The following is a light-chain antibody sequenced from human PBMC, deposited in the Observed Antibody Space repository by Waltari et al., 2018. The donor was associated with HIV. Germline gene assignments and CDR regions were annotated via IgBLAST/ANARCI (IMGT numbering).Light chain of an antibody. CDR3: CSYAGSSTLV. Sequence: QSALTQPASVSGSPGQSITISCTGTSSDVGGYNLVSWYQQHPGKAPKLIIYGVTKRPSGVSNRFSASKSGKTAYLTISGLQAEDEAHYHCCSYAGSSTLVFGGGTNVIVL. CDR2: GVT. V-gene: IGLV2-23*02. J-gene: IGLJ3*02. CDR1: SSDVGGYNL.